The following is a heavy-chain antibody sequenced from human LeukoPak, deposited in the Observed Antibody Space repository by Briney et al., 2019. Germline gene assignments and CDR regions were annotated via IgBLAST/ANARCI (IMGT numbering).Heavy chain of an antibody. CDR3: VKRVVPAAIAYYFDC. V-gene: IGHV3-30*02. Sequence: GGSLRLSCAASGFTFSTYGMHWVRQAPGKGLEWVAFIRYDGSNKYYADSVKGRFTISRDNSKNTLYLQMISLRAEDTAVYYCVKRVVPAAIAYYFDCWGQGTLVTVSS. CDR2: IRYDGSNK. J-gene: IGHJ4*02. CDR1: GFTFSTYG. D-gene: IGHD2-2*01.